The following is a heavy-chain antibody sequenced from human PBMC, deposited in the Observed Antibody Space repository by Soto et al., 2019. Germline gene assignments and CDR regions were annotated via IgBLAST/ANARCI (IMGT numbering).Heavy chain of an antibody. CDR2: FSNRGRT. V-gene: IGHV4-59*08. Sequence: PSETLSLTCSVSGGSMSDFFWSWGRRPPGRGLEWIGYFSNRGRTDYNPSLRSRVSISADTSKNRFSLRLNSVTAADTAVYYCARHLGTGWYGFDDWGQGILVTVSS. J-gene: IGHJ4*02. CDR1: GGSMSDFF. D-gene: IGHD6-19*01. CDR3: ARHLGTGWYGFDD.